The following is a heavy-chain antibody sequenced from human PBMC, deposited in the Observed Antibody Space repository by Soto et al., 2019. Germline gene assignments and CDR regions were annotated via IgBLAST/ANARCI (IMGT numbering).Heavy chain of an antibody. CDR1: GGPISGGRFY. CDR2: MYYTGTT. J-gene: IGHJ5*01. CDR3: VRDSGTWREYNWFDS. D-gene: IGHD3-10*01. V-gene: IGHV4-31*03. Sequence: ASETLSLTCTVSGGPISGGRFYWSWIRHPPGRGLEWIGSMYYTGTTRYNPSLKSRASISVDTSKNQFSLKLDSVTPADTAAYHCVRDSGTWREYNWFDSWGQGTLVTVSS.